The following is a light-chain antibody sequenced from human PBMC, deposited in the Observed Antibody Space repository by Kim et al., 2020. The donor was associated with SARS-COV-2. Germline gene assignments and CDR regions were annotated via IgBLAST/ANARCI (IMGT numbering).Light chain of an antibody. CDR3: QQYNNSPST. CDR1: QTVNNK. Sequence: IVMKPSPAITCLSPGVRATHSCRASQTVNNKLAWYHQKIGQAPRLLLYGASTRATGITARFSGSGSATEYTLTIRSLQSEDFAVYYCQQYNNSPSTFFPGTKIEIK. V-gene: IGKV3-15*01. J-gene: IGKJ3*01. CDR2: GAS.